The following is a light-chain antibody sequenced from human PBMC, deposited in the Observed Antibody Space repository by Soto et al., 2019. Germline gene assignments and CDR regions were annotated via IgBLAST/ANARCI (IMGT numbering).Light chain of an antibody. V-gene: IGLV3-27*01. CDR1: VLAKKY. Sequence: SYELTQPSSVSVSPGQTARITCSGAVLAKKYARWFQQKPGQAPVLVIYKASERPSGIPERFSGSSSGTTVTLTISGAQVEDEADYYCYSAADNAWVFGGGTKLTVL. CDR3: YSAADNAWV. J-gene: IGLJ3*02. CDR2: KAS.